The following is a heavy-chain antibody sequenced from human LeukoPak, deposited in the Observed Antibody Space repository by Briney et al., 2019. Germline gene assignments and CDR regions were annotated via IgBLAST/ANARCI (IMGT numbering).Heavy chain of an antibody. Sequence: GESLQISCHCSGFNFASYWIGWVRQLPGEGLEWMGIIYPGDSDTTYSPSFQGHVTISADKYISTAYLQWSSLKALVTAMYYCARPNYYSSGSYSIWYFDYWGQGTLVTVSS. J-gene: IGHJ4*02. V-gene: IGHV5-51*01. D-gene: IGHD3-10*01. CDR3: ARPNYYSSGSYSIWYFDY. CDR1: GFNFASYW. CDR2: IYPGDSDT.